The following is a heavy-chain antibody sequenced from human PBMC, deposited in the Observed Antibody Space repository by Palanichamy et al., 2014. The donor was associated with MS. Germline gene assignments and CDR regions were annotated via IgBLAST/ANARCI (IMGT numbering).Heavy chain of an antibody. CDR3: AKDQGTIQLLRQWSFDI. J-gene: IGHJ3*02. Sequence: EVQLLESGGGLVQPGGSLRLSCAASGFTFSSYAMSWVRQAPGKGLEWVSAIRGSGGGTYYAGSVKGRFTISRDNSKNTXFLQMNSLRADDTAVYYCAKDQGTIQLLRQWSFDIWGQGTRVTVSS. D-gene: IGHD5-18*01. CDR2: IRGSGGGT. V-gene: IGHV3-23*01. CDR1: GFTFSSYA.